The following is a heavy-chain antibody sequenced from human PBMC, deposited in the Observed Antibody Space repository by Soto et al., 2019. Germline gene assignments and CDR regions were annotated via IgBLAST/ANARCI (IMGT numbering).Heavy chain of an antibody. CDR2: IIPIFGTA. J-gene: IGHJ4*02. CDR1: GGTFSSYA. V-gene: IGHV1-69*13. Sequence: SVKVSCKASGGTFSSYAISWVRQAPGQGLEWMGGIIPIFGTANYAQKFQGRVTITADESTSTAYMELSSLRSEDTAVYYCASCPQNCITSSPCCLFFDYWGQGTLVTVSS. D-gene: IGHD3-10*01. CDR3: ASCPQNCITSSPCCLFFDY.